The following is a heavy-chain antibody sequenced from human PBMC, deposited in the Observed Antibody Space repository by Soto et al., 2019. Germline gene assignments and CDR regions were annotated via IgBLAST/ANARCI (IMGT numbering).Heavy chain of an antibody. J-gene: IGHJ4*02. CDR2: ISSSSSYI. V-gene: IGHV3-21*01. CDR1: GFTFSSYS. Sequence: PGGSLRLSCAASGFTFSSYSMNWVRQAPGKGLEWVSSISSSSSYIYYADSVKGRFTISRDNAKNSLYLQMNSLRAEDTAVYYCARSKGFLEWLPVPYFDYWGQGTLVTVSS. D-gene: IGHD3-3*01. CDR3: ARSKGFLEWLPVPYFDY.